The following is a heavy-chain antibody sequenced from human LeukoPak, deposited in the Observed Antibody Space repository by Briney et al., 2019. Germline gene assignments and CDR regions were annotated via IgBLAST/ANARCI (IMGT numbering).Heavy chain of an antibody. CDR3: AKDALPMITFGGVIVDRNNWFDP. CDR1: GFTFSSYG. J-gene: IGHJ5*02. V-gene: IGHV3-33*06. CDR2: IWYDGSNK. Sequence: GGSLRLSCAASGFTFSSYGMRWVRQAPGKGLEWVAVIWYDGSNKYYADSVKGRFTISRDNSKNTLYLQMNSLRAEDTAVYYCAKDALPMITFGGVIVDRNNWFDPWGQGTLVTVSS. D-gene: IGHD3-16*02.